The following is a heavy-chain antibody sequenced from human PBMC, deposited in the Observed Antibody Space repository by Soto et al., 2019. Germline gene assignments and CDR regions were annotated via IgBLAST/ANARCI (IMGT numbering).Heavy chain of an antibody. CDR2: IFGSGAPT. Sequence: EVQLLESGGGLVQPGGSLRLSCAASGFTFSNYAMSWVRQAPGKGLQWVSTIFGSGAPTHYADAVKGRFGISRDNANNRLFLEMNSLEDEDTAVYYCSREASSWGFAFDLWGQGTRVAVSS. D-gene: IGHD3-16*01. J-gene: IGHJ3*01. CDR1: GFTFSNYA. V-gene: IGHV3-23*01. CDR3: SREASSWGFAFDL.